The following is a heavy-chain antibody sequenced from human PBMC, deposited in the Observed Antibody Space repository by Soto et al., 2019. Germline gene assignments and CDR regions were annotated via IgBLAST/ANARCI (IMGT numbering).Heavy chain of an antibody. CDR2: IFYSGIT. Sequence: HVQLQESGPGLVKPSGTLSLTCTVSDVSISGYYWSWIRQPPGKGLEWIGYIFYSGITNYNPSLKSRVTISVDTSKNQFSLNLSSVTAADTAVYYCARAGWSNSWYFDYWGQGSLGTVSS. CDR1: DVSISGYY. V-gene: IGHV4-59*01. CDR3: ARAGWSNSWYFDY. J-gene: IGHJ4*02. D-gene: IGHD6-13*01.